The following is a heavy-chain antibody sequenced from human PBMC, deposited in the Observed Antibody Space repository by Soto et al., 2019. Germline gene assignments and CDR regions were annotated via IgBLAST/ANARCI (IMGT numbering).Heavy chain of an antibody. CDR1: GFTFDAYA. V-gene: IGHV3-9*01. CDR3: AKGQRYCSSVSCYFLPRVDDP. D-gene: IGHD2-2*01. Sequence: EVQLVESGGGLVQPGRSLRLSCAASGFTFDAYAMHWVRQAPGKGLEWVSGISSNSGSVGYAYSVQGRFTISRDNAKNSLYLQMNSLRPEDTAWYYCAKGQRYCSSVSCYFLPRVDDPWGQGILVTVSS. CDR2: ISSNSGSV. J-gene: IGHJ5*02.